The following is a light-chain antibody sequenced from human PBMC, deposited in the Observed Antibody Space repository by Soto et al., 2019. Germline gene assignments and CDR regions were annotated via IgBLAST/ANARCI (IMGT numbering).Light chain of an antibody. Sequence: EIVLTQSPGTLSLSPGERATLSCRASQSISSSFLAWYQQKPGQAPRLLIYDASDRATGIPARFSGSGSGTDFTLTISSLEPEDFAVYYCQQRSNWPPSITFGQGTRLEI. V-gene: IGKV3D-20*02. CDR1: QSISSS. CDR3: QQRSNWPPSIT. J-gene: IGKJ5*01. CDR2: DAS.